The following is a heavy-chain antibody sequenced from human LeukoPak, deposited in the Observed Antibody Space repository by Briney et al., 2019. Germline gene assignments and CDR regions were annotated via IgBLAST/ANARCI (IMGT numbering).Heavy chain of an antibody. Sequence: GGSLRLSCAASGFTFSSYAMSWVCQAPGEGLEWVSATSGSGGSTYYADSVKGRFTISRDNSKNTLYLQMNSLRAEDTAVYYCAKAVAGGYFDYWGRGTLVTVSS. CDR3: AKAVAGGYFDY. D-gene: IGHD6-19*01. V-gene: IGHV3-23*01. CDR2: TSGSGGST. CDR1: GFTFSSYA. J-gene: IGHJ4*02.